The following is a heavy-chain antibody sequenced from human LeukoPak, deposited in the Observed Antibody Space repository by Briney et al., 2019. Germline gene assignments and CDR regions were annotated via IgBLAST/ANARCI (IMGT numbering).Heavy chain of an antibody. CDR1: GFTFSNYA. CDR3: AKGFRTGVGPYVGYHYYMDV. J-gene: IGHJ6*03. Sequence: GGSLRLSCAASGFTFSNYAMSWVRQAPGKGLKWVSTINNNGADTYYADSVKGRFTISRDNSYNTVSLQMNSLRDEDTGVYYCAKGFRTGVGPYVGYHYYMDVWGKGATVTVSS. CDR2: INNNGADT. D-gene: IGHD1-26*01. V-gene: IGHV3-23*01.